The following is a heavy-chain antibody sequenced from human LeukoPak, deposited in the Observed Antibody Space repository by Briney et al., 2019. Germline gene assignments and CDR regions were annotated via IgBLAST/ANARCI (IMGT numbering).Heavy chain of an antibody. D-gene: IGHD3-16*01. CDR3: ARDGFRGPSDY. V-gene: IGHV1-18*01. CDR1: GYTFNRYS. CDR2: INAYNGNT. J-gene: IGHJ4*02. Sequence: APVKVSCKAFGYTFNRYSINRVRQSLGQGHEWMGSINAYNGNTNYAQKVQGRVTMTTDTSTSTAYMELRSLRSDDTALYYCARDGFRGPSDYWGQGTLVTVSS.